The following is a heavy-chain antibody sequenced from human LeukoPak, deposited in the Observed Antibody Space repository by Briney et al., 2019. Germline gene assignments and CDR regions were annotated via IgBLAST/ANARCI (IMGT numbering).Heavy chain of an antibody. CDR3: ARDRWAAPTAAPTYTPPYYYGMDV. CDR2: IYYSGST. V-gene: IGHV4-59*01. J-gene: IGHJ6*02. Sequence: SETLSLTCTVSGGSISSYYWSWIRQPPGKGLEWIGHIYYSGSTNYNPSLKSRVTISVDTSKNQFSLKLSSVTAADTAVYYCARDRWAAPTAAPTYTPPYYYGMDVWGQGTTVTVSS. D-gene: IGHD6-13*01. CDR1: GGSISSYY.